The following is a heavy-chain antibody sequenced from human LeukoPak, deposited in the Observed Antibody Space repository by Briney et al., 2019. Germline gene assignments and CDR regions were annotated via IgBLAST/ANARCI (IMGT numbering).Heavy chain of an antibody. Sequence: SETLSLTCTVSGGSISIYYWSWIRQPAGKGLEWIGRIYTSGSTNYNPSLKSRVTMSVDTSKNQFSLKLSSVTAADTAVYYCAIDLGYSSGWSGVYFDYWGQGTLVTVSS. V-gene: IGHV4-4*07. CDR2: IYTSGST. CDR1: GGSISIYY. J-gene: IGHJ4*02. D-gene: IGHD6-19*01. CDR3: AIDLGYSSGWSGVYFDY.